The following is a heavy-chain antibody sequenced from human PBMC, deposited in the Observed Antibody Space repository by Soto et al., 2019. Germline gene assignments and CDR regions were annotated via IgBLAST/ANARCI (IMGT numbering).Heavy chain of an antibody. CDR1: GYTFTSYG. D-gene: IGHD2-2*01. CDR2: ISSFNENT. V-gene: IGHV1-18*04. CDR3: ARGPRYCSTTTCFSGITWFDS. Sequence: ASVKVSCKASGYTFTSYGISWVRQAPGQGLEWMGWISSFNENTNYAQNVQGRVTLTTDKSSSTTYLELRGLRSDDTAVYYCARGPRYCSTTTCFSGITWFDSWGQGTLVTVSS. J-gene: IGHJ5*01.